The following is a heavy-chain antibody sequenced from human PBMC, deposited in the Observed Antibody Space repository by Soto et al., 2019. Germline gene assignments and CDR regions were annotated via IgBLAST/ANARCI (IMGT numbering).Heavy chain of an antibody. J-gene: IGHJ4*02. D-gene: IGHD3-22*01. Sequence: SETLSLTCAVSGGSISSGGYSWSWIRQPPGKGLEWIGYIYYSGSTNYNPSLKSRVTISVDTSKNQFSLKLSSVTAADTAVYYCARYAYDSSGYSFDYWGQGTLVTVSS. CDR1: GGSISSGGYS. CDR2: IYYSGST. V-gene: IGHV4-61*08. CDR3: ARYAYDSSGYSFDY.